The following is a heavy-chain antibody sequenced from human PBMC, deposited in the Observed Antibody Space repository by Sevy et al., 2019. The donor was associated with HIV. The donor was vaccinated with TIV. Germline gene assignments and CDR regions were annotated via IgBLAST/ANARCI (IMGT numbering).Heavy chain of an antibody. V-gene: IGHV1-69*13. CDR2: IIPIIGTT. CDR3: ARGGPDDILTHYGMDV. D-gene: IGHD3-9*01. Sequence: ASVKVSCKASGGTFSYHGITWVRQAPGQGLECMGGIIPIIGTTKYAQKFQGRLTIIADDSTSTVYMDLTSLRYEDTAVYYCARGGPDDILTHYGMDVWGQGTTVIVSS. J-gene: IGHJ6*02. CDR1: GGTFSYHG.